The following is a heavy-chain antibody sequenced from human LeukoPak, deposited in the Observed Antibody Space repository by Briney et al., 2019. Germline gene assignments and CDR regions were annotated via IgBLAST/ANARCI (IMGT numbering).Heavy chain of an antibody. D-gene: IGHD3-22*01. CDR3: VGEASTSYYDSSGYYRQTETFDV. Sequence: SETLSLTCAVSGDSVSSDSYYWHWIRRSPGKGLEWVGFVYYSGRTKYNPSLKSRVATSIDTSKNQVSLRLRSVTAADTAMYFCVGEASTSYYDSSGYYRQTETFDVWGLGTMVTVSS. CDR2: VYYSGRT. J-gene: IGHJ3*01. CDR1: GDSVSSDSYY. V-gene: IGHV4-61*01.